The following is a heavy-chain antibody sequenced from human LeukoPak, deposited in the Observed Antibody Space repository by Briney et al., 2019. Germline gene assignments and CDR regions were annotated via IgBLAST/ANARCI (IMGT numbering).Heavy chain of an antibody. Sequence: ASVKVSCKASGYTFTGYYMHWVQQAPGQGLEWMGWINPNSGGTNYAQKFQGRVTMTRDTSISTAYMELSRLRSDDTAVYYCARTSLSSTSPYGYYYYYMDVWGKGTTVTVSS. CDR3: ARTSLSSTSPYGYYYYYMDV. CDR2: INPNSGGT. V-gene: IGHV1-2*02. D-gene: IGHD2-2*01. CDR1: GYTFTGYY. J-gene: IGHJ6*03.